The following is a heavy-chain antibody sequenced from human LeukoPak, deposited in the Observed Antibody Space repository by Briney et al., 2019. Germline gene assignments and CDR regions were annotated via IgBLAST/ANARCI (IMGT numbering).Heavy chain of an antibody. J-gene: IGHJ4*02. D-gene: IGHD3-3*01. CDR1: GGSLSSYY. V-gene: IGHV4-59*08. Sequence: PSETLSLTCTVSGGSLSSYYWSWIRQPPGKGLEWIGYIYYSGSTNYNPSLKSRVTISVDTSKNQFSLKLSSVTAADTAVYYCARMEGKGGSYYDFWSGYYYFDYWGQGTLVTVSS. CDR2: IYYSGST. CDR3: ARMEGKGGSYYDFWSGYYYFDY.